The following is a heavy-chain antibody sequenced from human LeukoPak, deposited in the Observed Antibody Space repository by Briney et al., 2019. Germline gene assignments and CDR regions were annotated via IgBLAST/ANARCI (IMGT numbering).Heavy chain of an antibody. V-gene: IGHV1-69*05. CDR3: ARERPPGDSSNWFLEGYFDI. D-gene: IGHD6-13*01. J-gene: IGHJ4*02. CDR2: IIPIFGTA. Sequence: GASVKVSCKASGGTFSSYAITWVRQAPGQGLEWMGRIIPIFGTANYAQKFQGRVTITTDESTSTAYMELSTLRSDDTAVYYCARERPPGDSSNWFLEGYFDIWGRGALVTVSS. CDR1: GGTFSSYA.